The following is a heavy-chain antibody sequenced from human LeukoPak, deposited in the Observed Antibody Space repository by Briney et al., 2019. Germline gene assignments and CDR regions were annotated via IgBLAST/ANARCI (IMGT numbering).Heavy chain of an antibody. CDR1: KFTFSDYW. CDR3: ARGGTQGWLFYDS. D-gene: IGHD3-22*01. J-gene: IGHJ5*01. Sequence: GGSLRLSCAASKFTFSDYWMHWVRQVPAKGLEWVSHVHSGGSSRSYADSVKGRFTISRDNAKNTVDLQMHSLRTEDTAVYYCARGGTQGWLFYDSWGQGTLVTVSS. CDR2: VHSGGSSR. V-gene: IGHV3-74*01.